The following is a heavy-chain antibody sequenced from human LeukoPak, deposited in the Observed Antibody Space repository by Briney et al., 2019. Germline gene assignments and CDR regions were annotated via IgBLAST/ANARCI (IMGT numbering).Heavy chain of an antibody. J-gene: IGHJ5*02. D-gene: IGHD3-22*01. CDR2: INHSGST. Sequence: SETLSLTCAVYGGSFSGYYWSWIRQPPGKGLEWIGAINHSGSTNYNPSLKSRVTISVDTSKNQFSLKLSSVTAADTAVYYCARGWGVVVIRWFDPWGEGTLVTVSS. CDR3: ARGWGVVVIRWFDP. V-gene: IGHV4-34*01. CDR1: GGSFSGYY.